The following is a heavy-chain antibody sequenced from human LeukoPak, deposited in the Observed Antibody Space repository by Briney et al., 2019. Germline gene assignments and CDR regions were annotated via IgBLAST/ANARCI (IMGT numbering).Heavy chain of an antibody. CDR2: IIPICSTA. Sequence: SVKVSCKASRGTFSSYAISWVRQAPGQGLEWMGGIIPICSTANYAQKFQGRVTITTDESTSTAYMELSSLRSEDTAVYYCARDRGRIFGVVSPRGTATAFDIWGQGTMVTVSS. CDR1: RGTFSSYA. D-gene: IGHD3-3*01. CDR3: ARDRGRIFGVVSPRGTATAFDI. J-gene: IGHJ3*02. V-gene: IGHV1-69*05.